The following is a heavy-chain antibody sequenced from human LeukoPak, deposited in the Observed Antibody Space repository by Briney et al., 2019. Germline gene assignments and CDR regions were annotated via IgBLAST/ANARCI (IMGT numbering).Heavy chain of an antibody. CDR2: IYYSGST. CDR1: GGSISSGDYY. CDR3: AREGYYGGNYGY. J-gene: IGHJ4*02. D-gene: IGHD4-23*01. V-gene: IGHV4-30-4*08. Sequence: PSETLSLTCTVSGGSISSGDYYWSWIRQPPGKGLEWIGYIYYSGSTCYNPSLKSRVTISVDTSKNQFSLKLSSVTAADTAVYYCAREGYYGGNYGYWGQGTLVTVSS.